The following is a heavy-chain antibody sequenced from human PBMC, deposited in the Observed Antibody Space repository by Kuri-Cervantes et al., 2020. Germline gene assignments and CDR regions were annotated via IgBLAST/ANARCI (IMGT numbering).Heavy chain of an antibody. J-gene: IGHJ4*02. D-gene: IGHD5-12*01. CDR3: ARGNTQFTWHFHY. CDR2: ISSSSSTI. CDR1: GFTFSSYS. V-gene: IGHV3-48*04. Sequence: GESLKISCAASGFTFSSYSMNWVRQAPGKGLEWVSYISSSSSTIYYADSVRGRFTISRDNAKNSLYLQMNSLRAEDTAVYYCARGNTQFTWHFHYWGQGTLVTVSS.